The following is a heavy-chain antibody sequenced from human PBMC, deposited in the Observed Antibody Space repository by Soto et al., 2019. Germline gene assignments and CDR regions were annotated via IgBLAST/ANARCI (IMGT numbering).Heavy chain of an antibody. CDR2: INPSGGST. D-gene: IGHD6-19*01. V-gene: IGHV1-46*01. CDR3: ASDFIAVAGTHYYYYYGMDV. Sequence: GASVKVSCKASGYTFTSYYMHWVRQAPGQGLEWMGIINPSGGSTSYAQKFQGRVTMTRDTSTSTVYMELSSLRSEDTAVYYCASDFIAVAGTHYYYYYGMDVWGQGTTVTVSS. CDR1: GYTFTSYY. J-gene: IGHJ6*02.